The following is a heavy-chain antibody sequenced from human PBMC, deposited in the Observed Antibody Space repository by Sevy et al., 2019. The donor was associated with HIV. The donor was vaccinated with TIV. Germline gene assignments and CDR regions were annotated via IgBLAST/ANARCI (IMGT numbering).Heavy chain of an antibody. Sequence: GGSLRLSCAASGFSLCSNWMSWVRQAPGKGLEWLATIKQDGSEKFYVDSVKGRFTISRDNATNSLFLDMHNLRVEDTAVYFCGRDSGRSSYFADWGQGTRVTVSS. V-gene: IGHV3-7*03. CDR1: GFSLCSNW. CDR2: IKQDGSEK. CDR3: GRDSGRSSYFAD. J-gene: IGHJ4*02. D-gene: IGHD6-13*01.